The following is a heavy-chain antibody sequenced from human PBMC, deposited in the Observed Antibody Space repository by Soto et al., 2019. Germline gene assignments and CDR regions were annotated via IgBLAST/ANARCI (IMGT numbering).Heavy chain of an antibody. CDR1: GFSFSTYG. CDR2: ISGSGGST. Sequence: EVQLLESGGGLVQPGGSLRLSCGVSGFSFSTYGMSWVRQAPGKGLEWVSVISGSGGSTYYADSVKRRFTISRDNSKNTLFLHMNSLRVEDTATYYCAKETYYYDSGGYIDYWGQGTLVTVSS. V-gene: IGHV3-23*01. J-gene: IGHJ4*02. D-gene: IGHD3-22*01. CDR3: AKETYYYDSGGYIDY.